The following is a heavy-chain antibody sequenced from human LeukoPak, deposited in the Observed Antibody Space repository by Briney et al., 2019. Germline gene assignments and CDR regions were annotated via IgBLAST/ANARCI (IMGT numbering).Heavy chain of an antibody. CDR3: ARDQGGVGWFDP. CDR2: IYYSGGA. CDR1: GGSMSSYY. J-gene: IGHJ5*02. V-gene: IGHV4-59*01. Sequence: PSETLSLTCSVSGGSMSSYYWSWIRQPPGKGLEWIGYIYYSGGAIYNPSLKSRVTISVDTSKNQFSLMLTSVTAADTAVYYCARDQGGVGWFDPWGQGTLVTVFS. D-gene: IGHD1-26*01.